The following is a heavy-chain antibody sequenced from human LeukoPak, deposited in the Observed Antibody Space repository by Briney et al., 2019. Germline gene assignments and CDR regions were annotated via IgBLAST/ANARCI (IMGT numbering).Heavy chain of an antibody. Sequence: GGSLRLACAASGFTFSNYAMNWVRQAPGKGLEWVSSISGSSTDIYYADSVKGRFTISRDNAKNSLYLQINSLRAEDTAIYYCARRGFYDSSGYDYWGQGTLVTVSS. CDR2: ISGSSTDI. V-gene: IGHV3-21*06. J-gene: IGHJ4*02. CDR1: GFTFSNYA. CDR3: ARRGFYDSSGYDY. D-gene: IGHD3-22*01.